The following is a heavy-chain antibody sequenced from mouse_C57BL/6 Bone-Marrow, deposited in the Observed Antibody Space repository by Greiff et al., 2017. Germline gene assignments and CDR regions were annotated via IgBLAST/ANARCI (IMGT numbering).Heavy chain of an antibody. CDR3: ARCGIAY. D-gene: IGHD1-1*02. V-gene: IGHV1-72*01. CDR2: IDPNRGGP. CDR1: GYTFTRYW. Sequence: VQLQQPGAELVKPGASVKLSCKASGYTFTRYWMHWVKQRPGRGLAWIGRIDPNRGGPKYNETFKSKGTLSVDKLSSTAYMQLISLTSESSAVDYCARCGIAYWGQGPLVTVSA. J-gene: IGHJ3*01.